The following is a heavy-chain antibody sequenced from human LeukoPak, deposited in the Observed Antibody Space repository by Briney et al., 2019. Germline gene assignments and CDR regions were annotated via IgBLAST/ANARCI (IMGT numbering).Heavy chain of an antibody. D-gene: IGHD6-19*01. CDR2: MNPNSGNT. J-gene: IGHJ3*02. CDR1: GYTFTSYD. CDR3: ARVAVAGPYDAFDI. V-gene: IGHV1-8*01. Sequence: EASVKVSCKASGYTFTSYDINWVRQATGRGLEWMGWMNPNSGNTGYAQKFQGRVTMTRNTSISTAYMELSSLRSEDTAVYYCARVAVAGPYDAFDIWGQGTMVTVSS.